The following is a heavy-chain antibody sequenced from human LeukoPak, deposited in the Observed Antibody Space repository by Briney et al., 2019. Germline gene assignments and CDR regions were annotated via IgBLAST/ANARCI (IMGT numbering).Heavy chain of an antibody. V-gene: IGHV4-38-2*02. Sequence: PSETLSLTCTVSGYSISSGYYWGWIRQPPGKGLEWIGSIYHSGSTYYNPSLKSRVTISVDTSKNQFSLKLSSVTAADTAVYYCASITIFGVAKQNYYYYMDVWGKATTVTVSS. J-gene: IGHJ6*03. D-gene: IGHD3-3*01. CDR1: GYSISSGYY. CDR2: IYHSGST. CDR3: ASITIFGVAKQNYYYYMDV.